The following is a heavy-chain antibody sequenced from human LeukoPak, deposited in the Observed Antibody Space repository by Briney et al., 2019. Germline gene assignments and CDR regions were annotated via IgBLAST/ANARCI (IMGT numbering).Heavy chain of an antibody. Sequence: GGTLRLSCAASGFTFSSYGMSWVRQAPGKGLEWVSAISGSGGSTYYADSVKGRFTISRDNSKNTLYLQMNSLRAEDTAMYYCAKVSLNMVNDAFDIWGQGTMVSVSS. CDR1: GFTFSSYG. J-gene: IGHJ3*02. CDR3: AKVSLNMVNDAFDI. D-gene: IGHD4/OR15-4a*01. V-gene: IGHV3-23*01. CDR2: ISGSGGST.